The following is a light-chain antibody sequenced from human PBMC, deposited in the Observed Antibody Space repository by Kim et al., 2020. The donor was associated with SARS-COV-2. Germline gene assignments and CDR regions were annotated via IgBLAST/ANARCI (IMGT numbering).Light chain of an antibody. CDR1: QSVVTY. V-gene: IGKV3-11*01. J-gene: IGKJ4*01. CDR2: DAS. CDR3: QHRLNWPLT. Sequence: LSPGERATLSCRASQSVVTYLAWYQQKPGQAPRLLIYDASNRATGIPARFSGSGSGTDFTLTISNLEPEDFAVYYCQHRLNWPLTFGGGTKVDIK.